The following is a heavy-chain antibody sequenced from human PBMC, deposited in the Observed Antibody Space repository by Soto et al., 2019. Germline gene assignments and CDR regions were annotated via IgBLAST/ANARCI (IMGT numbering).Heavy chain of an antibody. J-gene: IGHJ4*02. V-gene: IGHV3-23*01. CDR3: ARDYFEDF. D-gene: IGHD3-22*01. CDR1: GFTFSTYA. Sequence: GGALTLSCATSGFTFSTYAMTWVRQAPGKGLDWVSVISGSNNNTWYADSVKGRFTISRDNSKNTLYLQMSSLRAEDTAVYYCARDYFEDFWGQGTLVTVSS. CDR2: ISGSNNNT.